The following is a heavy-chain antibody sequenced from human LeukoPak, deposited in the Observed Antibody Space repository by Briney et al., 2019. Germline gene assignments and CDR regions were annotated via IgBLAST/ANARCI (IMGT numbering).Heavy chain of an antibody. D-gene: IGHD5-18*01. CDR2: ISGSGGST. J-gene: IGHJ4*02. Sequence: GGSLRLSCAASGFTFSSYAMSWVRQAPGKGLEWVSAISGSGGSTYYADSVKGRFTISRDNSKNTLYLQMDSLRPEDTAVYFCARDGAGDDTALGLDYWGQGALVTVSS. CDR3: ARDGAGDDTALGLDY. V-gene: IGHV3-23*01. CDR1: GFTFSSYA.